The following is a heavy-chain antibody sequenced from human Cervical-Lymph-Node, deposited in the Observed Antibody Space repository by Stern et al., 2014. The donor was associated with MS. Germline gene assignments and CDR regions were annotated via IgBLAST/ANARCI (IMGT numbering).Heavy chain of an antibody. Sequence: EVQLLESGGGLVQPGRSLRLSCAASGFTFDDYAMHWVRQAPGKGLEWVSGISWNSGSIGYADSVKGRFTISRDNAKNSLYLQMNSLRAEDTALYYCAKGQYCSSTSCSYGMDVWGQGTTVTVSS. J-gene: IGHJ6*02. CDR3: AKGQYCSSTSCSYGMDV. D-gene: IGHD2-2*01. CDR2: ISWNSGSI. V-gene: IGHV3-9*01. CDR1: GFTFDDYA.